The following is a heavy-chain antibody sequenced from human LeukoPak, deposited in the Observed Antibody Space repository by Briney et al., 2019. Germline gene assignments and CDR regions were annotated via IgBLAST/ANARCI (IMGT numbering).Heavy chain of an antibody. CDR1: GFTFSSYS. D-gene: IGHD3-22*01. Sequence: PGGSLRLPCAASGFTFSSYSMNWVRQAPGKGLEWVSSISSSSSYIYYADSVKGRFTISRDNAKNSLYLQMNSLRAEDTAVYYCASGYYDSSGQTAGYWGQGTLVTVSS. CDR2: ISSSSSYI. V-gene: IGHV3-21*01. J-gene: IGHJ4*02. CDR3: ASGYYDSSGQTAGY.